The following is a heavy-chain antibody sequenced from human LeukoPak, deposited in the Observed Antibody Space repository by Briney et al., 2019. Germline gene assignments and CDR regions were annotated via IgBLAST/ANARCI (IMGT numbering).Heavy chain of an antibody. CDR2: ISSSGSTI. Sequence: GGSLRLSCAASGFTFSDYYMSWIRQAPGKGLEWVSYISSSGSTIYYADSVKGRFTISRDNAKNSLYLRMSSLRAEDTAVYYCARDAHRGSSWYIEGNYWGQGTLVTVSS. CDR1: GFTFSDYY. J-gene: IGHJ4*02. D-gene: IGHD6-13*01. CDR3: ARDAHRGSSWYIEGNY. V-gene: IGHV3-11*04.